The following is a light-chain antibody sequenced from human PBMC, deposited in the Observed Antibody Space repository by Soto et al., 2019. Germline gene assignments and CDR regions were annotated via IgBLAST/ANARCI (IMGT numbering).Light chain of an antibody. V-gene: IGLV2-14*01. CDR3: NSYTSSRTWV. J-gene: IGLJ3*02. CDR2: EVS. Sequence: QSALTQPASVSGSPGQSITISCTGTSSDVGGYDYVSWYQHHPGKAPKLMIYEVSNRPSGVSNRFSGSKSGNTASLTISGLQAEDEADYYCNSYTSSRTWVFGGGTKVTVL. CDR1: SSDVGGYDY.